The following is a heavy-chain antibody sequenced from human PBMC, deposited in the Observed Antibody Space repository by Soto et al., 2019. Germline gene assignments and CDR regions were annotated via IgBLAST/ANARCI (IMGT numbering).Heavy chain of an antibody. J-gene: IGHJ4*02. CDR3: TTVLGIAVAGTVAYDY. D-gene: IGHD6-19*01. V-gene: IGHV3-15*01. Sequence: EVQLVESGGGLVKPGGSLRLSCVASGFTFRNAWMTWVRQAPGKWLQWVGRIKSKTDGGTTDYAAPVKGSFTISRDDSKNTVYLQMNSLKTEDTAVYFCTTVLGIAVAGTVAYDYWGQGTRVTVSS. CDR2: IKSKTDGGTT. CDR1: GFTFRNAW.